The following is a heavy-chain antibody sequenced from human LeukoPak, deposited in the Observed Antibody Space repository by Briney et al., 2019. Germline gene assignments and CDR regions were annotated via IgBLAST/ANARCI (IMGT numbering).Heavy chain of an antibody. J-gene: IGHJ4*02. CDR3: ARTPIWSVYFPQDS. V-gene: IGHV3-30*04. CDR2: ISYDGSNK. Sequence: PGGSLRLSCAASGFTFSSYAMHWVRQAPGKGLEWVAVISYDGSNKYYADSVKGRFTISRDNSKNTLYLQMNSLRAEDTAVYYLARTPIWSVYFPQDSGAQGPRVTASS. D-gene: IGHD3-3*01. CDR1: GFTFSSYA.